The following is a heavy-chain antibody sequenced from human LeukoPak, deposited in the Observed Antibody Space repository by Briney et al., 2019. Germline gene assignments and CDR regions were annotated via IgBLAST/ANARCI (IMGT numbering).Heavy chain of an antibody. CDR1: GFTFSSYA. V-gene: IGHV3-23*01. J-gene: IGHJ4*02. CDR2: ISGSGGST. D-gene: IGHD1-26*01. CDR3: SRDPTYYLRYGYFDY. Sequence: SGGSLRLSCAASGFTFSSYAMSWVRQAPGKGLEWVSAISGSGGSTYYADSVKGRFTISRDNTKNSLHLQMNSLRAEDTAVYYCSRDPTYYLRYGYFDYWGQGALVTVSS.